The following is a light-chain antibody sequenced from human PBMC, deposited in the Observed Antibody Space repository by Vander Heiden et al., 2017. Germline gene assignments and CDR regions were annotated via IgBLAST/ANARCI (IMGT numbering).Light chain of an antibody. CDR2: WAS. CDR3: QQYYTTPYT. J-gene: IGKJ2*01. CDR1: QSLLYRSNSKNY. Sequence: DILITQSPDSMAVSRGERATINCKSSQSLLYRSNSKNYLAWYQQKSGQPPKVLIYWASTRESGVPDRFSGSGSGTDFTLTISSLQAEDVAVYYCQQYYTTPYTFGQGTKLEIK. V-gene: IGKV4-1*01.